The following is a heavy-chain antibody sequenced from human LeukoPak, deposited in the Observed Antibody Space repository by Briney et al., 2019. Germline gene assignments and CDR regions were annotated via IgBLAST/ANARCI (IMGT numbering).Heavy chain of an antibody. J-gene: IGHJ6*02. V-gene: IGHV1-8*01. Sequence: GASVKVSCKASGYTFTSYDINWVRQATGQGLEWMGWMNPNSGNTGYAQKFQGRVTMTRNTSISTAYMELSSLRSEDTAVYYCASRTNCSSTSCYYYYGMDVWGQGTTVTVSS. CDR1: GYTFTSYD. CDR2: MNPNSGNT. D-gene: IGHD2-2*01. CDR3: ASRTNCSSTSCYYYYGMDV.